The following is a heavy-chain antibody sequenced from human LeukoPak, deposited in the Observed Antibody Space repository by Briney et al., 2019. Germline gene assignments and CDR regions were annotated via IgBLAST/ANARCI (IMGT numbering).Heavy chain of an antibody. J-gene: IGHJ5*02. Sequence: GGSLRLSCAASGFTFSSYEMNCVRQAPGKGLEWVSYISSAGSTKIYADSVKGRFTLSRGTSKHPLYLQINSLRAEHPAVYCSARDYWFDPWGHGTLVTVSS. CDR2: ISSAGSTK. CDR1: GFTFSSYE. CDR3: ARDYWFDP. V-gene: IGHV3-48*03.